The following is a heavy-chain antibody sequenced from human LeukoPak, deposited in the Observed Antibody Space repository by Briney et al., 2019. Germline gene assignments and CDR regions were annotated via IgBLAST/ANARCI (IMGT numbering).Heavy chain of an antibody. CDR1: GFTFSRYW. D-gene: IGHD3-10*01. CDR2: IKQDGSEK. Sequence: GGSLRLSCAASGFTFSRYWMSWVRQAPGKGLEGVANIKQDGSEKYYVDSVKGRFTISRDNAKNSLYLQMSSLRAEDTAVYYCARYGSVSSYDYWGQGTLVTVSS. V-gene: IGHV3-7*03. CDR3: ARYGSVSSYDY. J-gene: IGHJ4*02.